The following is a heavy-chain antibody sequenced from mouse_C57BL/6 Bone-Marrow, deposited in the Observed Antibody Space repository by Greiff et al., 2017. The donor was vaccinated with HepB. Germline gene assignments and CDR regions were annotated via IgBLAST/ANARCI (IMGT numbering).Heavy chain of an antibody. CDR1: GYTFTDYE. D-gene: IGHD2-12*01. CDR3: TRDSYYYAMDY. CDR2: IDPETGGT. Sequence: QLQQSGAELVRPGASVTLSCKASGYTFTDYEMHWVKQTPVHGLEWIGAIDPETGGTAYNQKFKGKDILTADKSSSTAYMELRSLTSEDSAVYYCTRDSYYYAMDYWGQGTSVTVSS. J-gene: IGHJ4*01. V-gene: IGHV1-15*01.